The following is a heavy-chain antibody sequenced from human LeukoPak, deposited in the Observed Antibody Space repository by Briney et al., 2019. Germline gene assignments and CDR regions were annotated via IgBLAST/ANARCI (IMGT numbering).Heavy chain of an antibody. V-gene: IGHV4-30-2*01. J-gene: IGHJ4*02. CDR3: ARYYYGSGYFDY. Sequence: SQTLSLTCAVSGGSISSGGYSWSWIRQPPGKSLEWIGYIYHSGSTYYNPSLKSRVTISVDRSKNQFSLKLSSVTAADTAVYYCARYYYGSGYFDYWGQGTLVTVSS. D-gene: IGHD3-10*01. CDR2: IYHSGST. CDR1: GGSISSGGYS.